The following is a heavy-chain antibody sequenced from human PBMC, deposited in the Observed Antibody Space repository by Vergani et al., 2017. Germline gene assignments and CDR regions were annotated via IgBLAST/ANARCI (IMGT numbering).Heavy chain of an antibody. CDR1: GGSISSSSYY. Sequence: QLQLQESGPGLVKPSETLSLTCTVSGGSISSSSYYWGWIRQPPGRGLEWIGSIYYSGSTYYNPSLKSRVTISVDTSKNQFSLKLSSVTAADTAVYYCARSDDSSGYYQRAFDYWGQGTLVTVSS. D-gene: IGHD3-22*01. CDR3: ARSDDSSGYYQRAFDY. V-gene: IGHV4-39*01. CDR2: IYYSGST. J-gene: IGHJ4*02.